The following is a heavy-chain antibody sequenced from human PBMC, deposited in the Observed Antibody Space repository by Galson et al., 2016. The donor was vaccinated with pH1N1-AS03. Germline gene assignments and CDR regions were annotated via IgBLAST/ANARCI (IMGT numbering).Heavy chain of an antibody. D-gene: IGHD6-13*01. CDR3: ARQEWTGAAAHDD. V-gene: IGHV4-59*08. CDR2: IFHGGKT. Sequence: ETLSLTCSVSSASINSYFCSWIQQPPGRGLEWSGHIFHGGKTTYNPSLKRRVTMTVDPSKNLLSLNLTSVTAADTAVYFCARQEWTGAAAHDDWGQGTLVTVAS. J-gene: IGHJ4*02. CDR1: SASINSYF.